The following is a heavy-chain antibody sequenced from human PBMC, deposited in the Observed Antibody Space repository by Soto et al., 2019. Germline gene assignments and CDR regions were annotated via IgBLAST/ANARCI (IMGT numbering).Heavy chain of an antibody. J-gene: IGHJ6*02. CDR1: GYTFTSYG. CDR2: ISAYNGDT. Sequence: GASVKVSCKASGYTFTSYGISWVRQAPGQGLEWMGWISAYNGDTNYAQKLQGRVTMTTDTSTNTAYMELRSLRSDDTAVYFCARDRYSSSWYYYGMDVWGQGTTVTVSS. V-gene: IGHV1-18*01. D-gene: IGHD6-13*01. CDR3: ARDRYSSSWYYYGMDV.